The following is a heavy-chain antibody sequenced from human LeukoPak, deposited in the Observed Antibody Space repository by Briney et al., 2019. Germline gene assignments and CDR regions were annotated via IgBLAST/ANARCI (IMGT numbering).Heavy chain of an antibody. Sequence: PGGSLRLSCAVSGFIFDDYAMPWVRQAPGKGLEWVSGISWNSGSIGYADSVKGRFTISRDNAKNSLFLQMNSLRAEDTALYYCAKARAKAAAAINYWGQGRLVTVSS. V-gene: IGHV3-9*01. CDR2: ISWNSGSI. CDR3: AKARAKAAAAINY. CDR1: GFIFDDYA. J-gene: IGHJ4*02. D-gene: IGHD2-2*02.